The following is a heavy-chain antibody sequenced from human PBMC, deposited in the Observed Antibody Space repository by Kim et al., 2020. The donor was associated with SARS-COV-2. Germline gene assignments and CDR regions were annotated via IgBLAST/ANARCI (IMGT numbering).Heavy chain of an antibody. CDR2: IKSKTDGGTT. D-gene: IGHD3-9*01. Sequence: GGSLRLSCAASGFTFSNAWMSWVRQAPGKGLEWVGRIKSKTDGGTTDYAAPVKGRFTISRDDLKNTLYLQMNSLKTEDTAVYYCTTALRRYYDILTGYYLIDYWGQGTLVTVSS. CDR3: TTALRRYYDILTGYYLIDY. J-gene: IGHJ4*02. V-gene: IGHV3-15*01. CDR1: GFTFSNAW.